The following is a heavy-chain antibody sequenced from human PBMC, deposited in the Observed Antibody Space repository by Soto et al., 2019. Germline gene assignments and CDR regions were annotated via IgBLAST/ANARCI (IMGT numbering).Heavy chain of an antibody. CDR1: GFTFSSYA. D-gene: IGHD6-19*01. Sequence: GGSMRLSCAASGFTFSSYAMSWVRQAPGKGLEWVSGISGSGDSTYYADSVKGRFTISRDNSKNTLYLQMNSLRAEDTAVYYCAKGFPGIAVAGTGYFQHWGQGTLVTVSS. CDR3: AKGFPGIAVAGTGYFQH. V-gene: IGHV3-23*01. J-gene: IGHJ1*01. CDR2: ISGSGDST.